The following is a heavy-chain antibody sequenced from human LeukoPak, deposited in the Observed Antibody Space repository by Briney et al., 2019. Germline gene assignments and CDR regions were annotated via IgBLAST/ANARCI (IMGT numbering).Heavy chain of an antibody. J-gene: IGHJ4*02. CDR3: ARSWSSYYRG. Sequence: PSETLSLTCAVYGGSFSGYYWSWIRQPPGKGLEWIGEINHSGSTNYNPSLKSRVTISVDTSKNQFSLKLSSVTAADTAVYYCARSWSSYYRGWGQGTLVTVSS. CDR1: GGSFSGYY. D-gene: IGHD3-3*01. V-gene: IGHV4-34*01. CDR2: INHSGST.